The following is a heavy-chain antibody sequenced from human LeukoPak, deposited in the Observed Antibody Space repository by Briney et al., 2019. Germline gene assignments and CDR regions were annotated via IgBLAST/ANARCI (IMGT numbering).Heavy chain of an antibody. Sequence: GGSLRLSCAASGFTFSSYAMHWVRQVPGKGLEWVAVISYDGSNKYYADSVKGRFTISRDNSKNTLYLQMNSLRAEDTAVYYCARDVREFLFHCSGGSCYSNWFDPWGQGTLVTVSS. D-gene: IGHD2-15*01. J-gene: IGHJ5*02. V-gene: IGHV3-30-3*01. CDR1: GFTFSSYA. CDR2: ISYDGSNK. CDR3: ARDVREFLFHCSGGSCYSNWFDP.